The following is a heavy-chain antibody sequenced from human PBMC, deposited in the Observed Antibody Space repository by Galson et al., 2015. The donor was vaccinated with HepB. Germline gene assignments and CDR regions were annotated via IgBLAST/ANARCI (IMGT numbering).Heavy chain of an antibody. D-gene: IGHD4-23*01. V-gene: IGHV2-70*01. CDR2: IACVSGE. Sequence: PALVTPTQTLTLTCTFSAFSLSTSGLCVSWIRQPPGKALEWLAPIACVSGEYYSTSMKTRLTISKDTSKNQAVLTMTNMDPVDTATYYCARIPRMPQTRGGYSFDYWGQGTLVPVSS. J-gene: IGHJ4*02. CDR1: AFSLSTSGLC. CDR3: ARIPRMPQTRGGYSFDY.